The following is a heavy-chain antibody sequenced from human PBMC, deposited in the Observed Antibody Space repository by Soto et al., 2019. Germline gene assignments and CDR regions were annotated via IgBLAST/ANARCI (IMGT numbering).Heavy chain of an antibody. V-gene: IGHV3-33*01. CDR2: IWYDGSNK. Sequence: GGSLRLSCAASGFTFSSYGMHWVRQAPGKGLEWVAVIWYDGSNKYYADSVKGRFTISGDNSKNTLYLQMNSLRAEDTAVYYCARAVYDSSGYYPYYYYGMDVWGQGTTVTVSS. CDR1: GFTFSSYG. J-gene: IGHJ6*02. CDR3: ARAVYDSSGYYPYYYYGMDV. D-gene: IGHD3-22*01.